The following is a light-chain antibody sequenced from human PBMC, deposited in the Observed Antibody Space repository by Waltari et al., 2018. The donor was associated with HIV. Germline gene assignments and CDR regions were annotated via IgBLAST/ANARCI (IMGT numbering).Light chain of an antibody. V-gene: IGKV2-28*01. J-gene: IGKJ1*01. Sequence: DIVMTQSPLSLLVTPGESASISCKSSQRLLSTNGNTYFAWYLQKPGPSPQLLISLVSNRASGVPDRLSGSGSGTDFTLTISRVEAEDVGVYYCMQGLQTPWTFGQGTKVEIK. CDR2: LVS. CDR3: MQGLQTPWT. CDR1: QRLLSTNGNTY.